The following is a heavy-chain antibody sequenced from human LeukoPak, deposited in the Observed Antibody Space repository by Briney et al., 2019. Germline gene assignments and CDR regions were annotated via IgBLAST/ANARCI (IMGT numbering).Heavy chain of an antibody. J-gene: IGHJ4*02. CDR1: GGSFSGYY. D-gene: IGHD6-19*01. V-gene: IGHV4-34*01. CDR3: TRGRESGYSSDWPGSLKY. Sequence: PSETLSLTCAVYGGSFSGYYWSWIRQPPGKGLEWIGEINHSGSTNYNPSLKSRVTISVDTSKNQFSLKLSSVTAADTAVYYCTRGRESGYSSDWPGSLKYWGQGTLVTVSS. CDR2: INHSGST.